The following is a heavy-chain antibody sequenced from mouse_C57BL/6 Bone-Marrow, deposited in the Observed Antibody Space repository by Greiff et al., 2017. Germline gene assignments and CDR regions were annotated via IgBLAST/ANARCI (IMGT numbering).Heavy chain of an antibody. CDR1: GFNIKDDY. CDR2: IDPENGDT. D-gene: IGHD2-4*01. V-gene: IGHV14-4*01. Sequence: EVQLQQSGAELVRPGASVKLSCTASGFNIKDDYMHWVKQRPEQGLEWIGWIDPENGDTEYASKFQGKATITADTSSNTAYLQLSSLTSEDTAVYYCTTWDDYRYAMDYWGQRTSVTVSS. CDR3: TTWDDYRYAMDY. J-gene: IGHJ4*01.